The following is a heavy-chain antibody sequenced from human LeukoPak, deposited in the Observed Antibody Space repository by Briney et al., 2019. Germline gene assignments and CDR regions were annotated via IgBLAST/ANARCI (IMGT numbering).Heavy chain of an antibody. CDR2: IGSTES. Sequence: GVSLRLFCATSGVPFEPNAMSWVRQSPGKGLEWVANIGSTESFYADSVTGRFTISRDNSKNTVNLQMNRLRVEDTAIYYYAKDWIQFNRVFDCFDSWGQGTLVTVSS. CDR3: AKDWIQFNRVFDCFDS. D-gene: IGHD5-18*01. CDR1: GVPFEPNA. V-gene: IGHV3-23*01. J-gene: IGHJ4*02.